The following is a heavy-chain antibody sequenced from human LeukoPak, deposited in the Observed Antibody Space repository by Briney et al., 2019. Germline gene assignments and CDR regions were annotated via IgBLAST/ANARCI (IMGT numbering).Heavy chain of an antibody. V-gene: IGHV1-2*02. CDR3: ARVVRVLSSGLSYDAFDI. D-gene: IGHD3-22*01. J-gene: IGHJ3*02. CDR1: GYTFTGYY. CDR2: INPNSGGT. Sequence: ASVKVSCKASGYTFTGYYMHWVRQAPGQGLEWMGWINPNSGGTNYAQKFQGRATMTRDTSISTAYMELSRLRSDDTAVYYCARVVRVLSSGLSYDAFDIWGQGTMVTVSS.